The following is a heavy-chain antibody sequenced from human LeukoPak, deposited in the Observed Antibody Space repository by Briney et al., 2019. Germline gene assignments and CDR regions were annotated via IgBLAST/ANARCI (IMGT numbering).Heavy chain of an antibody. CDR3: ARDRARGSYYYYGMDV. V-gene: IGHV1-46*01. CDR2: INPSGGST. Sequence: ASVKVSCKASGYTFTSYYMHWVRQAPGQGLEWMGIINPSGGSTSYAQKFQGRVTMTRDTSTSTVYMELSSLRSEDTAVYYRARDRARGSYYYYGMDVWGQGTTVTVSS. CDR1: GYTFTSYY. D-gene: IGHD5-24*01. J-gene: IGHJ6*02.